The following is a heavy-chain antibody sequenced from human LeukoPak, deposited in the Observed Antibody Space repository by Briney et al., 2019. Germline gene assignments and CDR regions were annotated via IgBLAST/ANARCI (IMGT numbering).Heavy chain of an antibody. CDR1: GFTFSSYG. D-gene: IGHD1-26*01. CDR2: ISYDGSNK. J-gene: IGHJ6*02. Sequence: GGSLRLSCAASGFTFSSYGMHWVRQAPGKGLEWVAVISYDGSNKYYADSVKGRFTISRDNSKNTLYLQMNSLRAEDTAVYYCARKGCSGSYYYYGMDVWGQGTTVTVSS. CDR3: ARKGCSGSYYYYGMDV. V-gene: IGHV3-30*03.